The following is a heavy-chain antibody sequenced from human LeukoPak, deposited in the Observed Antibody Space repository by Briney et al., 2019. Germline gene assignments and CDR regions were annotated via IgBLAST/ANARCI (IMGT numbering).Heavy chain of an antibody. CDR1: GGSISSSSYY. CDR3: ARVALYDSSGYNYFDY. V-gene: IGHV4-39*07. D-gene: IGHD3-22*01. J-gene: IGHJ4*02. Sequence: PSETLSLTCTVSGGSISSSSYYWGWIRQPPGKGLEWIGSIYYSGSTYYNPSLKSRVTISVDKSKNQFSLKLSSVTAADTAVYYCARVALYDSSGYNYFDYWGQGTLVTVSS. CDR2: IYYSGST.